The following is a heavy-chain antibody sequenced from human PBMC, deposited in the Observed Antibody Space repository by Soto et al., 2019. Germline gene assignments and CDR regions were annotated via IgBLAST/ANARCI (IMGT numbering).Heavy chain of an antibody. Sequence: EVQLVESGGGLVQPGGSLRLSCAASGFTFSDHYMDWVRQAPGKGLEWVGRSRNKANSYSTEYAASVKGRFTISRDESKNSLYLQMSSLRAEDTALYYCAKGRGGSGSLTPRVDFWGQGTLVTVSS. D-gene: IGHD3-10*01. V-gene: IGHV3-72*01. J-gene: IGHJ4*02. CDR2: SRNKANSYST. CDR3: AKGRGGSGSLTPRVDF. CDR1: GFTFSDHY.